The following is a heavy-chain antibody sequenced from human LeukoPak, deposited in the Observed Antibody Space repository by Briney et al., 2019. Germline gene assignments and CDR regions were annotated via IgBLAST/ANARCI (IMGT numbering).Heavy chain of an antibody. CDR1: GGSISSSSYY. CDR2: IYYSGST. V-gene: IGHV4-39*07. J-gene: IGHJ5*02. D-gene: IGHD6-19*01. Sequence: PSETLSLTCTVSGGSISSSSYYWGWIRQPPGKGLEWIGSIYYSGSTYYNPSLKSRVTISVDTSKNQFSLKLSSVTAADTAVYYCARDRDGIAVAPFDPWGQGTLVTVSS. CDR3: ARDRDGIAVAPFDP.